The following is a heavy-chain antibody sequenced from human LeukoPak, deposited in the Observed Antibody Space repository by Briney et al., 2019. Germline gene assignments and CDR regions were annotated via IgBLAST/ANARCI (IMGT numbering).Heavy chain of an antibody. Sequence: GGSLRLSCAASGFPFSSHAMNWVRQVPGQGLEWVSLISGDGVSTFFADSVKGRFSISRDNSKNSLFLEMSSLRTEDTAMYYCARESGKFDYWGQGTLVAVSS. CDR3: ARESGKFDY. V-gene: IGHV3-43*02. CDR1: GFPFSSHA. CDR2: ISGDGVST. J-gene: IGHJ4*02.